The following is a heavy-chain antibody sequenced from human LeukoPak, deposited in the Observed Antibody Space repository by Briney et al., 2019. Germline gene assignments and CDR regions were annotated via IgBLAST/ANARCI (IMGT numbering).Heavy chain of an antibody. V-gene: IGHV3-74*01. CDR3: ASALGGQGGH. CDR2: INSDGSST. J-gene: IGHJ4*02. Sequence: PGGSLRLSCAASRFTFSSYWMHWVRQAPGKGLVWVSRINSDGSSTSYADSVKGRFTISRDNAKNTLFLQMNSLRADDTAVYYCASALGGQGGHWGQGTLVTVSS. D-gene: IGHD1-26*01. CDR1: RFTFSSYW.